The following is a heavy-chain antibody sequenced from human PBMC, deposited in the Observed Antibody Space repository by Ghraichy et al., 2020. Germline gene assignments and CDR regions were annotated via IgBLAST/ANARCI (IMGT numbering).Heavy chain of an antibody. CDR1: GGSFSGYY. D-gene: IGHD5-24*01. J-gene: IGHJ4*02. V-gene: IGHV4-34*01. CDR3: ARIGGRDGYNFPDY. CDR2: SSHSGNT. Sequence: SETLSLTCAVYGGSFSGYYWSWIRQPPGKGLEWIGESSHSGNTNYNPSLKSRVTISVDTSKNQFSLKVTSVTAADTAVYYCARIGGRDGYNFPDYWGQGTLVTVSS.